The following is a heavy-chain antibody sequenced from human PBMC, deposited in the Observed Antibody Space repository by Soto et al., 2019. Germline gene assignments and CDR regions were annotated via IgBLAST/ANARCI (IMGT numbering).Heavy chain of an antibody. Sequence: DSVKVSCKASGYTFTGYDMHWVLQAPGQGLEWMGWINPNSGGTNYAQKFQGRVTMTRDTSISTAYMELSRLRSDDTAVYYCATSPLYCSGGSCYSLNYYYGMDVWGQGTTVTVSS. CDR3: ATSPLYCSGGSCYSLNYYYGMDV. CDR2: INPNSGGT. CDR1: GYTFTGYD. V-gene: IGHV1-2*02. J-gene: IGHJ6*02. D-gene: IGHD2-15*01.